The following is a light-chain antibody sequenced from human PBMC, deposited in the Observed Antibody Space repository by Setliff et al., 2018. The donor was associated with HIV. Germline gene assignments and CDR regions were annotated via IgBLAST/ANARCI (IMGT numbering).Light chain of an antibody. V-gene: IGLV2-14*01. J-gene: IGLJ1*01. CDR3: SSYAISNTLP. Sequence: QSALTQPASVSGSPGQSITISCTGTSSDVGDYSHVSWYQQHPGKAPKLIIYEVRNRPSGVSNRFSGSKSGNTASLTISGLRAEDEADYYCSSYAISNTLPFGTGTKVTVL. CDR1: SSDVGDYSH. CDR2: EVR.